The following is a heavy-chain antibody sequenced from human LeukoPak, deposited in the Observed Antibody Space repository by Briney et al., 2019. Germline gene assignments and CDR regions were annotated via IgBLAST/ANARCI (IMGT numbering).Heavy chain of an antibody. CDR1: GFTFSSYS. CDR2: ISSSSSTI. Sequence: GGSLRLSCAASGFTFSSYSMNWVRQAPGKGLEWVSYISSSSSTIYYADSVKGRFTISRDNAKNSLYLQMNSLRAEDTAVYYCARDLYDSSDSLDYWGQGTLVTVSS. CDR3: ARDLYDSSDSLDY. J-gene: IGHJ4*02. D-gene: IGHD3-22*01. V-gene: IGHV3-48*04.